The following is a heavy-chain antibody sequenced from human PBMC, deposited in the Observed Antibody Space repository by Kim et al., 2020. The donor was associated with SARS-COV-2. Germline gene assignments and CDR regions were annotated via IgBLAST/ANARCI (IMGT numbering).Heavy chain of an antibody. CDR3: ARYSLLGGYIYD. Sequence: GGSLRLSCAASGFTFSDYWMQWVRQAPGKGLVWVSRIKSDGSATAYADSVKGRFTISRDNAKNTLHLRMNTLRAEDTAVYYCARYSLLGGYIYDWDQGTLVTVSS. J-gene: IGHJ4*02. D-gene: IGHD5-18*01. CDR1: GFTFSDYW. CDR2: IKSDGSAT. V-gene: IGHV3-74*01.